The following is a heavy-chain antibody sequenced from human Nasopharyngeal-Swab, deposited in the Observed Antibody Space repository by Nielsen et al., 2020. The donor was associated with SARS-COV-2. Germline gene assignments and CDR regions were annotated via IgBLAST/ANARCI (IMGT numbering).Heavy chain of an antibody. J-gene: IGHJ5*02. V-gene: IGHV3-23*01. Sequence: GGSLRLSCAASGLTFSTYAMTWVRQAPGKGLEWLSTMSGSGSGTYYADSVKGRFTISRDNSKSTLYLQMDSLRAEDTAIYYCANARIGYSGYDLPLGWFDPWGQGTLVSVSS. CDR1: GLTFSTYA. CDR3: ANARIGYSGYDLPLGWFDP. D-gene: IGHD5-12*01. CDR2: MSGSGSGT.